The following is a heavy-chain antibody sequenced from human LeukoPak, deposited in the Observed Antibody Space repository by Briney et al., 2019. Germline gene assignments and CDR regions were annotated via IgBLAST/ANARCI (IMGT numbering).Heavy chain of an antibody. CDR1: GFTFSSYA. CDR3: AKDGREWPRSLDY. J-gene: IGHJ4*02. CDR2: ISGSGGST. V-gene: IGHV3-23*01. D-gene: IGHD5-12*01. Sequence: PGGSLRLSCAASGFTFSSYAMSWVRQAPGKGLEGVSGISGSGGSTYYADSVKGRFTISRDNSKNTLYLQMNSLRAEDTAVYYCAKDGREWPRSLDYWGQGTLVTVSS.